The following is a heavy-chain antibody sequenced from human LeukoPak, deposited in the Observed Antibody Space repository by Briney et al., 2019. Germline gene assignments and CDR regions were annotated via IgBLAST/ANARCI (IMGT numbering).Heavy chain of an antibody. CDR1: GYSFTSYW. J-gene: IGHJ6*04. V-gene: IGHV5-51*01. CDR2: IYPGDSDT. CDR3: ASSYYYGSGSYFHYGMDV. Sequence: GESLKISCKGSGYSFTSYWIGWVRQMPGKGLEWMGIIYPGDSDTRYSPSFQGQVTISADKSISTAYLQWSSLKASDTAMYHCASSYYYGSGSYFHYGMDVWGKGTTVTVSS. D-gene: IGHD3-10*01.